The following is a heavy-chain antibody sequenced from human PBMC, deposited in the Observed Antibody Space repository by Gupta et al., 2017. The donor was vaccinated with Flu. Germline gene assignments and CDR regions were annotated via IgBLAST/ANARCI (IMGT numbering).Heavy chain of an antibody. V-gene: IGHV4-31*03. Sequence: QVQLPESGPGLVKPSQTLSLTCTVSGGSISSGGYYWSWLRQHPGKGLEWIGYIYYSGSTYYNPSLKSRVTISVDTSKNQFSLKLSSVTAADTAVYYCARGRLSSFYYYGMDVWGQGTTVTVSS. J-gene: IGHJ6*02. CDR1: GGSISSGGYY. CDR2: IYYSGST. CDR3: ARGRLSSFYYYGMDV. D-gene: IGHD3-16*02.